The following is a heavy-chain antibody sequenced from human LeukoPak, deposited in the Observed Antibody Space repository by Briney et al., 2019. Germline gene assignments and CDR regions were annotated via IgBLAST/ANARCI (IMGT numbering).Heavy chain of an antibody. CDR1: GFTFSSYW. D-gene: IGHD4-23*01. CDR2: IDRDGSRI. CDR3: VRGNDYGGPHY. V-gene: IGHV3-74*01. J-gene: IGHJ4*02. Sequence: GGSLRLSCAVSGFTFSSYWMHWVHQARGQGLVWVSRIDRDGSRINYADSVKGRFTISRDNGKNTLFLQMNSLRAEDAAVYYCVRGNDYGGPHYWGQGTLVTVSS.